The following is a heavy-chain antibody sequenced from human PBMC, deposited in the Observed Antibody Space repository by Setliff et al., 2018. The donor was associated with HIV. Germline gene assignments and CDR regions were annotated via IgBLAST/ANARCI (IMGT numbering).Heavy chain of an antibody. CDR3: ARVGAAAGGFGY. J-gene: IGHJ4*02. CDR1: GFTFSAYV. Sequence: GGSLRLSCAASGFTFSAYVMSWIRQAPGKGPEWVSAISARSDYTYAADSMKGRFTISRDSAKNSLYLQMNSLRAEDTAVYYCARVGAAAGGFGYWGQGTLVTVSS. V-gene: IGHV3-21*01. D-gene: IGHD6-13*01. CDR2: ISARSDYT.